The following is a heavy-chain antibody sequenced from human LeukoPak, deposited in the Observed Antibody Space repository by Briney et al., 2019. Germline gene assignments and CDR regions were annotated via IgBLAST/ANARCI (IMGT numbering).Heavy chain of an antibody. CDR2: IIPIFGTA. V-gene: IGHV1-69*01. J-gene: IGHJ4*02. CDR3: ARDRSRAYCSGGSCYGPRRFDY. CDR1: GGTFSSYA. D-gene: IGHD2-15*01. Sequence: VASVKVSCKASGGTFSSYAISWVRQAPGQGLEWMGGIIPIFGTANYAQKFQGRVTITADESTSTAYMELSSLRSGDTAVYYCARDRSRAYCSGGSCYGPRRFDYWGQGTLVTVSS.